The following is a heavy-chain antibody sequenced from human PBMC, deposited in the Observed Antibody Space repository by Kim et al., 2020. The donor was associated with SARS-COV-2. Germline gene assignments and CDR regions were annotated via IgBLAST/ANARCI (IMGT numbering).Heavy chain of an antibody. J-gene: IGHJ3*01. CDR3: ARRHPSLAMDF. V-gene: IGHV4-34*01. CDR2: IRHTGKT. Sequence: SETLSLTCAVYGGSFSGYDWTWIRQPPGKRLEWIGEIRHTGKTNHSPSLKSRVNISVDTSKSQFSLKLNSVTVADTAVYYCARRHPSLAMDFWGQGTKVT. CDR1: GGSFSGYD.